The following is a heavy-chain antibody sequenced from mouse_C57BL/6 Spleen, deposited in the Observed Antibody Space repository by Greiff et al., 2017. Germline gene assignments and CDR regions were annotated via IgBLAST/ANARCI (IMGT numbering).Heavy chain of an antibody. CDR3: ARHGPDYYGSSYYAMDY. J-gene: IGHJ4*01. V-gene: IGHV1-62-2*01. D-gene: IGHD1-1*01. Sequence: QVQLQQSGAELVKPGASVKLSCKASGYTFTEYTIHWVKQRSGQGLEWIGWFYPGSGSIKYNEKFKDKATLTADKSSSTVYMGLSRLTSEDSAVYFCARHGPDYYGSSYYAMDYWGRGTSVTVSS. CDR1: GYTFTEYT. CDR2: FYPGSGSI.